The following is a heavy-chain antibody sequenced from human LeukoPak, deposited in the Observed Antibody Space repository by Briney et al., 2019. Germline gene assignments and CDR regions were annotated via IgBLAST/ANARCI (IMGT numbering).Heavy chain of an antibody. Sequence: PGGSLRLSCSASGFTFSSYAMHWVRQAPGKGLEWIGYIYNSGSTNYNPSLKSRVTISVDTSKNQFSLKLSSVTAADTAVYYCARENSNSWYLDYWGQGTLVTVSS. CDR1: GFTFSSYA. D-gene: IGHD6-13*01. CDR3: ARENSNSWYLDY. V-gene: IGHV4-59*01. J-gene: IGHJ4*02. CDR2: IYNSGST.